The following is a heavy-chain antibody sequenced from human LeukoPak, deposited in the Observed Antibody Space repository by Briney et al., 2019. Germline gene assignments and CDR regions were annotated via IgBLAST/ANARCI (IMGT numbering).Heavy chain of an antibody. CDR1: GFTVSSNY. D-gene: IGHD3-3*01. CDR3: ARVSYDFWSGYPDY. V-gene: IGHV3-53*01. Sequence: GGSLRLSCAASGFTVSSNYMSWVRQAPGKGLEWVSIIYSGGNTYYADSVKGRFTISRDNSKNTLYLQMNSLRAEDTAVYYCARVSYDFWSGYPDYWGQGTLVTVSS. J-gene: IGHJ4*02. CDR2: IYSGGNT.